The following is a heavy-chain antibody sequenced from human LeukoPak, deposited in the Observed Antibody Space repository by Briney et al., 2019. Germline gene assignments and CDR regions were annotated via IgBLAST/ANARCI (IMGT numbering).Heavy chain of an antibody. CDR1: GYTFSSYG. Sequence: ASVKVSCKASGYTFSSYGISWVRQAPGQGLEWMGWISSDNDNTNYAQKLQGRVTLTTDTSTSTAYMELRSLRSEDTAVYYCARRGSAAGTGFDYRGQGTLVTVSS. J-gene: IGHJ4*02. CDR3: ARRGSAAGTGFDY. V-gene: IGHV1-18*01. CDR2: ISSDNDNT. D-gene: IGHD6-13*01.